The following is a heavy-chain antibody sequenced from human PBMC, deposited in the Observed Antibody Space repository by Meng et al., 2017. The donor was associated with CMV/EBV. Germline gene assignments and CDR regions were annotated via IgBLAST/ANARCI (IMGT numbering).Heavy chain of an antibody. J-gene: IGHJ4*02. CDR1: GGSFSGYY. Sequence: LRLSCAVYGGSFSGYYWSWIRQPPGKGLEWIGEINHSGSTNYNPSLKSRVTISVDTSKNQFSLKLSSVTAADTAVYYCARGSLSVSAVDYWGQGTLVTVSS. CDR3: ARGSLSVSAVDY. V-gene: IGHV4-34*01. D-gene: IGHD6-19*01. CDR2: INHSGST.